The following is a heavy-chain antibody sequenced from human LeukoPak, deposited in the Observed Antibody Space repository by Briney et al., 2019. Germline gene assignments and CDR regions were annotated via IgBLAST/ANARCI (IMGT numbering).Heavy chain of an antibody. CDR2: INHSGST. D-gene: IGHD6-6*01. V-gene: IGHV4-34*01. CDR1: GGSFSGYY. J-gene: IGHJ4*02. Sequence: SETLSLTCAVYGGSFSGYYWSWIRQPPGKGLEWIGEINHSGSTNYNPSLKSRVTISVDTSKNQFSLKLSSVTAAHTAVYYCARGGIAARAYYFDYWGQGTLVTVSS. CDR3: ARGGIAARAYYFDY.